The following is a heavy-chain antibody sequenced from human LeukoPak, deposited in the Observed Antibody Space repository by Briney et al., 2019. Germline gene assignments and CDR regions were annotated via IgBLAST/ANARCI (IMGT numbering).Heavy chain of an antibody. CDR2: TYYRPKWYN. D-gene: IGHD6-19*01. J-gene: IGHJ4*02. CDR1: GDSVSSNSAA. CDR3: AGSSGWRQGIDY. V-gene: IGHV6-1*01. Sequence: SQTLSLTCAISGDSVSSNSAAWNWIRQSPSRGLEWLGRTYYRPKWYNDYAVSVKSRITINPDTSKNHFSLQLSSVTAADTAVYYCAGSSGWRQGIDYWGQGTLVTVSS.